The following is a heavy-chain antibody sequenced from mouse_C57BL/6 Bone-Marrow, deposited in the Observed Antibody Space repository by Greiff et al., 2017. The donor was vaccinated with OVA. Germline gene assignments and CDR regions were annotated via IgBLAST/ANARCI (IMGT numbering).Heavy chain of an antibody. CDR2: ISYDGSN. J-gene: IGHJ1*03. V-gene: IGHV3-6*01. CDR1: GYSITSGYY. D-gene: IGHD1-1*01. CDR3: ARDPIYYYGSSCWYFDV. Sequence: EVQLQQSGPGLVKPSQSLSLTCSVTGYSITSGYYWNWIRQFPGNKLEWMGYISYDGSNNYNPSLKNRISITRDTSKNQFFLKLNSVTTEDTATYYCARDPIYYYGSSCWYFDVWGTGTTVTVSS.